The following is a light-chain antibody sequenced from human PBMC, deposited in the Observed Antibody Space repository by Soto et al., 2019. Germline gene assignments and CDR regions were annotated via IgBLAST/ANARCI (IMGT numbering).Light chain of an antibody. Sequence: AIQLTQSPSSLSASVGDRVTITCRASQGISSALAWYQQKPGKAPKLLIYDASSLESGVPSRFSGSGSGTDYTLTISSLQPDYFATYYCQQFNNYITFGQGTRLEI. CDR2: DAS. J-gene: IGKJ5*01. V-gene: IGKV1D-13*01. CDR1: QGISSA. CDR3: QQFNNYIT.